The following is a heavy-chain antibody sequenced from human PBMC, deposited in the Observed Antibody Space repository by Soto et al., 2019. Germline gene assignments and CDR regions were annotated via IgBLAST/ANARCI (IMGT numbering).Heavy chain of an antibody. V-gene: IGHV3-66*01. CDR1: GLIVTSNY. CDR2: IYSDGNT. CDR3: ARDPYSYGSGPTNCFDP. Sequence: EVQLVESGGGFVQPGGSLRLTCAASGLIVTSNYMSWVRQAPGKGPDWVSLIYSDGNTYYADSVKDRFTISRDNSKNTLYLQMNSLRAEDTAVYYCARDPYSYGSGPTNCFDPWGQGTLVTVSS. J-gene: IGHJ5*02. D-gene: IGHD3-10*01.